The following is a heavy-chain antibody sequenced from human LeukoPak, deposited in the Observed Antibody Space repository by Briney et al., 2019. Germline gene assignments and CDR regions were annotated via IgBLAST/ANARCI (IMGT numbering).Heavy chain of an antibody. D-gene: IGHD6-19*01. Sequence: GGSLRLSCAASGFIVSSNYMNWVRQAPGKGLEWVSVIYTGGNTYYADSVKGRFTISRDNAKNSLYLQMNSLRAEDTAVYYCARFSSGWYYFDYWGQGTLVTVSS. CDR1: GFIVSSNY. V-gene: IGHV3-53*01. CDR2: IYTGGNT. J-gene: IGHJ4*02. CDR3: ARFSSGWYYFDY.